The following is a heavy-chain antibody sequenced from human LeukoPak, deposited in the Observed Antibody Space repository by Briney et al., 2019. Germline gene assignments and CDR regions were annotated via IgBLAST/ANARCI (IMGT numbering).Heavy chain of an antibody. Sequence: SETLSLTCNVSGGSISSYYWSWIRQSPGKGLEWIGYIYYSGSTKYNPSLESRVTISIDTSKNHFSLKLSSVTAADTAVYYCARDRSSGWTGVFDIWGRGTMVTVSS. J-gene: IGHJ3*02. CDR3: ARDRSSGWTGVFDI. D-gene: IGHD6-19*01. V-gene: IGHV4-59*01. CDR2: IYYSGST. CDR1: GGSISSYY.